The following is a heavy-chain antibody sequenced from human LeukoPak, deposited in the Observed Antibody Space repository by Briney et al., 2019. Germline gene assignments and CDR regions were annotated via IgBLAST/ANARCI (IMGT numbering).Heavy chain of an antibody. V-gene: IGHV4-39*01. D-gene: IGHD3-10*01. CDR2: IYYSGST. Sequence: PSETLSLTCTVSGGSISSSSYYWGWIRQPPGKGLEWIGSIYYSGSTYYNPSLKSRVTISVDTSKNQFSLKLSSVTAADTAVYYCARGSSGGFGWFDPWGQGTLVTVSS. CDR3: ARGSSGGFGWFDP. J-gene: IGHJ5*02. CDR1: GGSISSSSYY.